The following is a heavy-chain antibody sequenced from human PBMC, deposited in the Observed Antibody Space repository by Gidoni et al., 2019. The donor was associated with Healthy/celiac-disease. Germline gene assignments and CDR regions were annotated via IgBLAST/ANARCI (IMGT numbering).Heavy chain of an antibody. CDR3: TRDREYYYDSSGYYGEA. J-gene: IGHJ5*02. CDR1: GFTFGDYA. V-gene: IGHV3-49*05. Sequence: EVQLVESGGGLVKPGRSLRLSCTASGFTFGDYAMSWFRQAPGKGLEWVGFIRSKAYGGTTEYAASVKGRFTISRDDSKSIAYLQMNSLKTEDTAVYYCTRDREYYYDSSGYYGEAWGQGTLVTVSS. CDR2: IRSKAYGGTT. D-gene: IGHD3-22*01.